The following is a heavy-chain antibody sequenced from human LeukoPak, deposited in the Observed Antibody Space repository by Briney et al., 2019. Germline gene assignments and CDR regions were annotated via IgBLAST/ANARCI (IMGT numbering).Heavy chain of an antibody. CDR3: AKDLRAVTPGLYFDY. Sequence: GRSLRLSCAASGFTFSSYAMHWVRQAPGKGLEWVAVISYDGSKKYYADYVKGRFTISRDKSKNTLYLQMNSLRPEDTAVYYCAKDLRAVTPGLYFDYWGQGTLVTVSS. CDR2: ISYDGSKK. V-gene: IGHV3-30*04. D-gene: IGHD4-17*01. J-gene: IGHJ4*02. CDR1: GFTFSSYA.